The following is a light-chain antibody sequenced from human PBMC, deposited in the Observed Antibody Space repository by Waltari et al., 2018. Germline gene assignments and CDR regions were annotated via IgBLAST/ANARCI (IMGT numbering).Light chain of an antibody. Sequence: DIQMTKSPSSLSASVGDRVTITCRASQSVSKYLNWYQQQPGKAPKLLIYTTSNLQSGVPSRFSGSGSGTDFTLTISSLQLEDLATYYCQQSYNTPLSFGGGTKVEIK. J-gene: IGKJ4*01. V-gene: IGKV1-39*01. CDR1: QSVSKY. CDR3: QQSYNTPLS. CDR2: TTS.